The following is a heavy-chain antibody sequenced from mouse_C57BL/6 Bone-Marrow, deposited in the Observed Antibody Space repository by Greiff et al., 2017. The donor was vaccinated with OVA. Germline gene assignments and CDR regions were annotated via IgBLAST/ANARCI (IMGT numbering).Heavy chain of an antibody. J-gene: IGHJ3*01. V-gene: IGHV5-9*01. CDR3: ARHAVVAPRFAY. D-gene: IGHD1-1*01. CDR2: ISGGGGNT. Sequence: EVHLVESGGGLVKPGGSLKLSCAASGFTFSSYTMSWVRQTPEKRLEWVATISGGGGNTYYPDSVKGRFTISRDNAKNTLYLQMSSLRSEDTALYYCARHAVVAPRFAYWGQGTLVTVSA. CDR1: GFTFSSYT.